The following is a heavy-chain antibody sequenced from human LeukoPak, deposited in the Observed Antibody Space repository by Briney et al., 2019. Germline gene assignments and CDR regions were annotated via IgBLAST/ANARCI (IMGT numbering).Heavy chain of an antibody. Sequence: SGPTLVNPPQTLTLTCTFSGFSLSTDGIYMSWIRQSPGKALEGLARIDWDDDKYYSTSLESRLTLSKGTSKNQVVLTMTDMDPVDTATYYCAPNSFYYATGGYPTTFYFDSWRQGTLVPVSS. CDR2: IDWDDDK. CDR1: GFSLSTDGIY. CDR3: APNSFYYATGGYPTTFYFDS. V-gene: IGHV2-70*11. J-gene: IGHJ4*02. D-gene: IGHD3-22*01.